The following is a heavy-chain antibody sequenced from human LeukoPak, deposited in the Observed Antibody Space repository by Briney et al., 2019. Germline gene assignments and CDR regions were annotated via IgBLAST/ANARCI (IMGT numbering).Heavy chain of an antibody. Sequence: GGSLRLSCAASGFTFSDTWMHWVRQAPGEGLVWVSRINSDGSSTSYADSVKGRFTISRDNAKNTLYLQMNSLRAEDTAVYYCARGGVYSSSSFDYWGQGTLVTVSS. V-gene: IGHV3-74*01. D-gene: IGHD6-6*01. J-gene: IGHJ4*02. CDR3: ARGGVYSSSSFDY. CDR1: GFTFSDTW. CDR2: INSDGSST.